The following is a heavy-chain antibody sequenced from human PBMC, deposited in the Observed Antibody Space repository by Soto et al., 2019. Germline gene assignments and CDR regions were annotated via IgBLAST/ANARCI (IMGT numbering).Heavy chain of an antibody. CDR2: ISYDGSNK. J-gene: IGHJ4*02. V-gene: IGHV3-30-3*01. Sequence: QVQLVESGGGVVQPGRSLRLSCAASGFTFSSYAMHWVRQAPGKGLEWVAVISYDGSNKYYADSVKGRFTISRDNSVNXXYLQMNSLRAEDTAVYYCARDPVAYCGGDCRTFDYWGQGTLVTVSS. CDR1: GFTFSSYA. CDR3: ARDPVAYCGGDCRTFDY. D-gene: IGHD2-21*02.